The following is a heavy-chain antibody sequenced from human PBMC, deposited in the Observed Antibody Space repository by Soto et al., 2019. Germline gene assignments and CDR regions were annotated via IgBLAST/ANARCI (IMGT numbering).Heavy chain of an antibody. V-gene: IGHV1-69*06. D-gene: IGHD3-22*01. CDR2: IIPIFETA. CDR1: GATFDIYG. J-gene: IGHJ4*02. Sequence: QVELVQSGAEVKKPGSSVKVSCKASGATFDIYGFNWVRQAPGGGLEWMGVIIPIFETADYEQKFQGRVSITADKSTSTAYTELGSLTSEDTAVYYCARGGIHFADSSGHAFDSWGQGTLISVTS. CDR3: ARGGIHFADSSGHAFDS.